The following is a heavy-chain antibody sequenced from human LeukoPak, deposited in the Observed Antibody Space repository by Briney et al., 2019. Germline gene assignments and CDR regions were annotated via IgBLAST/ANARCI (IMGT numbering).Heavy chain of an antibody. CDR3: ARLHSSGWSYYFDY. D-gene: IGHD6-19*01. CDR1: GGSFSGYY. J-gene: IGHJ4*02. Sequence: PSETLSLTCAVYGGSFSGYYWSWIRQPPGKGLEWIGEINHSGSTNYNPSLKSRVTISVDTSKNQFSLKLSSVTAADTAVYYCARLHSSGWSYYFDYWGQGTLVTVSS. CDR2: INHSGST. V-gene: IGHV4-34*01.